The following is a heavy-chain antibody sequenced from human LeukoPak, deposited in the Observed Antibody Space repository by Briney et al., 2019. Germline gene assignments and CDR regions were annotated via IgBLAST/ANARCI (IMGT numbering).Heavy chain of an antibody. CDR3: ASRNGDFDY. J-gene: IGHJ4*02. D-gene: IGHD4-17*01. CDR1: GGSFSGYY. Sequence: SETLSLTCAVYGGSFSGYYWSWIRQPPGKGLEWIGEINHSGSTNYNPSLKSRVTISVDTSKNQFSLKLSSVTAADTAVYCCASRNGDFDYWGQGTLVTVSS. CDR2: INHSGST. V-gene: IGHV4-34*01.